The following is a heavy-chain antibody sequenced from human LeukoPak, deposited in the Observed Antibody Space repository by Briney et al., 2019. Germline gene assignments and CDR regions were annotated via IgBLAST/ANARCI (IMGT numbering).Heavy chain of an antibody. CDR1: GGSISSSSYY. J-gene: IGHJ4*02. D-gene: IGHD3-3*01. V-gene: IGHV4-39*07. CDR3: ARDFPYYDFWSGQALFDY. CDR2: IYYSGST. Sequence: SETLSLTCTVSGGSISSSSYYWGWIRRPPGKGLEWIGSIYYSGSTYYNPSLKSRVTISVDTSKNQFSLKLSSVTAADTAVYYCARDFPYYDFWSGQALFDYWGQGTLVTVSS.